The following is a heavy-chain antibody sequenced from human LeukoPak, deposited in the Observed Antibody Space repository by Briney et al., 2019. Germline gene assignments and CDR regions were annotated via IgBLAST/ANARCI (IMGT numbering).Heavy chain of an antibody. CDR1: GGSISSSYW. J-gene: IGHJ4*02. V-gene: IGHV4-4*02. CDR2: IYYSGST. CDR3: ARDPGD. Sequence: SGTLSLTCGVSGGSISSSYWWSWVRQPPGKGLEWIGYIYYSGSTNYNPSLKSRVTISVDTSKNQFSLKLSSVTAADTAVYYCARDPGDWGQGTLVTVSS.